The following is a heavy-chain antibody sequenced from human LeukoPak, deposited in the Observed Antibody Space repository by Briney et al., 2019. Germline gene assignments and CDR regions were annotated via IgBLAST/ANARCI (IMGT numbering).Heavy chain of an antibody. CDR2: TRSKVRKYAT. Sequence: PSGGSLRLSCVGSGFTLRDYHMGWVRQTPGMGLEWVGRTRSKVRKYATEYAASVKGRFTISRDESENSVFLHLSSLTVEDTALYYCARDGAEGDDSAFDVWGQGTMVTVSS. J-gene: IGHJ3*01. V-gene: IGHV3-72*01. D-gene: IGHD3-22*01. CDR1: GFTLRDYH. CDR3: ARDGAEGDDSAFDV.